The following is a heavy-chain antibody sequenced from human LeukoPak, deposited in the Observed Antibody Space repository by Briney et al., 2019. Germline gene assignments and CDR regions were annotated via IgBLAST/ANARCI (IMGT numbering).Heavy chain of an antibody. J-gene: IGHJ3*02. D-gene: IGHD3-22*01. V-gene: IGHV3-74*01. CDR2: INSDGSST. CDR3: AKDLRSITMIVVVQDLDAFDI. Sequence: GGSLRLSCAASGFNFRNHWMQWVRQAPGKGLVWVSRINSDGSSTNYADSVKSRFTISRDNAQNTLYLQMDSLRAEDTAVYYCAKDLRSITMIVVVQDLDAFDIWGQGTMVTVSS. CDR1: GFNFRNHW.